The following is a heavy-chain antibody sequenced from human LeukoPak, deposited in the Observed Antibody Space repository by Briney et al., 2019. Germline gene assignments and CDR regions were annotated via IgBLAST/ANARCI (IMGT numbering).Heavy chain of an antibody. D-gene: IGHD3-3*01. CDR1: GFTFRNYW. Sequence: GGSLRLSCAASGFTFRNYWMHWVRQPPGRGLVWVSRIHSDGSSTTYADSVKGRFTSSRENAKSTLYLQMNSLRAEDTAVYYCALWSGSYLRFDPWGQGTLVTVSS. J-gene: IGHJ5*02. V-gene: IGHV3-74*01. CDR2: IHSDGSST. CDR3: ALWSGSYLRFDP.